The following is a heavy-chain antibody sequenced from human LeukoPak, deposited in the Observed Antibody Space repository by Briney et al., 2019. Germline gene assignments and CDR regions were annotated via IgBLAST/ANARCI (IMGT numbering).Heavy chain of an antibody. Sequence: GGSLKLSCAASGFTFSSYWMHWVRQAPGKGLVWVSRINGDGSSTAYADSVKGRFTISRDNAKNTLYLQMNSLTAEDTAVYYCARVSPNTVTTLQYFDYWGQGTLVTVSS. CDR3: ARVSPNTVTTLQYFDY. D-gene: IGHD4-17*01. CDR2: INGDGSST. J-gene: IGHJ4*02. V-gene: IGHV3-74*01. CDR1: GFTFSSYW.